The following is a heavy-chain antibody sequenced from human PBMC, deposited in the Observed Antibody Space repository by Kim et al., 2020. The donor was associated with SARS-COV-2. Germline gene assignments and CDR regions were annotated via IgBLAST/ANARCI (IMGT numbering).Heavy chain of an antibody. V-gene: IGHV3-48*02. CDR3: ARGGYFDWLPD. Sequence: GGSLRLSCAASGFTFSTSSMDWVRQAPGKGLEWLSYISSTSTTISYAASVKGRFTISRDNAKNSLYLQMNSLTDEDTAVYYCARGGYFDWLPDWGQGTLVTVSS. J-gene: IGHJ4*02. CDR2: ISSTSTTI. D-gene: IGHD3-9*01. CDR1: GFTFSTSS.